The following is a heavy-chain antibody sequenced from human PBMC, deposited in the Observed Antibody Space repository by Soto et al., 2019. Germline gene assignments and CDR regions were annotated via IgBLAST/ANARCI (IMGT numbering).Heavy chain of an antibody. V-gene: IGHV1-3*01. J-gene: IGHJ4*02. Sequence: QVQLVQSGAEVKKPGASVKVSCKASGYTFTSYAMHWVRQAPGQRLEWMGWINAGNGNTKYSQKFQRRVTSTRDTAASTAYMALSSLRSEDTAVYYCVARGDYDFDYCGQGTLVTVSS. CDR2: INAGNGNT. D-gene: IGHD4-17*01. CDR1: GYTFTSYA. CDR3: VARGDYDFDY.